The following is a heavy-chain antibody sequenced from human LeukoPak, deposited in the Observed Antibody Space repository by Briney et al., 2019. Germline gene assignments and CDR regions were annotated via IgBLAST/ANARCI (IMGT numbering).Heavy chain of an antibody. CDR1: GGSISPYY. CDR2: IYYSGST. V-gene: IGHV4-59*01. CDR3: ARGSSSGYYRYFDL. D-gene: IGHD6-19*01. J-gene: IGHJ2*01. Sequence: SETLSLTCTVSGGSISPYYWSWIRQPPGKGLEWIGYIYYSGSTNYNPSLKSRVTISVDTSKSRFSLKLSSVTAADTAVYYCARGSSSGYYRYFDLWGRGTLVTVSS.